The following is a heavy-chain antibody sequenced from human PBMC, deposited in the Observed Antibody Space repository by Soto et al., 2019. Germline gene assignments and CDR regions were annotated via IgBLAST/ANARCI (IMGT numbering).Heavy chain of an antibody. CDR2: IYYTGST. Sequence: ETLSLTCTVSGGSVSSYYWTWIRQPPGKGLEWIGYIYYTGSTNYNPSLKSRVTMSVDTSKNQFSLKLSSVTAADTAVYYCAGEQHGYSSSSPTDYWGQGTLVTVSS. CDR3: AGEQHGYSSSSPTDY. CDR1: GGSVSSYY. J-gene: IGHJ4*02. V-gene: IGHV4-59*02. D-gene: IGHD6-6*01.